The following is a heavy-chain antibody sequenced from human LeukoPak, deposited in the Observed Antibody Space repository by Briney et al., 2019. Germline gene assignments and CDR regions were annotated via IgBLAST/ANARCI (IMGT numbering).Heavy chain of an antibody. D-gene: IGHD5-12*01. CDR1: GFTVSSNY. V-gene: IGHV3-66*01. CDR2: IYGGGNT. Sequence: PGGSLRLSCAASGFTVSSNYMNWVRQAPGKGLEWVSVIYGGGNTDYADSVKGRFTISRDNSKNTLYLQVNSLRAEDTAVYYCARWGSIGYSGYDLFDSWGQGTLVTVSS. J-gene: IGHJ4*02. CDR3: ARWGSIGYSGYDLFDS.